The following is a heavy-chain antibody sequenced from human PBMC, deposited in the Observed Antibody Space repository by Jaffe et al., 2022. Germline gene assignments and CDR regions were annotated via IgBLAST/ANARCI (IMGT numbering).Heavy chain of an antibody. CDR2: ISGSGGST. Sequence: EVQLLESGGGLVQPGGSLRLSCAASGFTFSSYAMSWVRQAPGKGLEWVSAISGSGGSTYYADSVKGRFTISRDNSKNTLYLQMNSLRAEDTAVYYCAKGGHWSNYYGSGSYYNALRTYPYYFDYWGQGTLVTVSS. CDR3: AKGGHWSNYYGSGSYYNALRTYPYYFDY. J-gene: IGHJ4*02. CDR1: GFTFSSYA. D-gene: IGHD3-10*01. V-gene: IGHV3-23*01.